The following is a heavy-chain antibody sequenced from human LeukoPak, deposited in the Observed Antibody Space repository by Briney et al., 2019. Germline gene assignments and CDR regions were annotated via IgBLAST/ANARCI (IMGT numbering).Heavy chain of an antibody. V-gene: IGHV1-69*13. CDR1: GGTFSSYA. D-gene: IGHD4-11*01. Sequence: ASVKVSCKASGGTFSSYAISWVRQAPGQGLEWMGGIIPIFGTANYAQKFQGRVTITADESTSTAYMELSSLRSEDTAVYYCARGTVTPPVYYYYYMDVWGKGTTVTVSS. CDR2: IIPIFGTA. J-gene: IGHJ6*03. CDR3: ARGTVTPPVYYYYYMDV.